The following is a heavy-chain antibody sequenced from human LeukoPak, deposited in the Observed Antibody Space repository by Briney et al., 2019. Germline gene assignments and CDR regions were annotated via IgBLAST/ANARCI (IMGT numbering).Heavy chain of an antibody. CDR1: GGSISSSSYS. Sequence: SETLSLTCTVSGGSISSSSYSWGWIRQPPGKGLEWIGSIYYSGSTYYNPSLKSRVTISVDTSKNQSSLKLSSVTAADTAVYYCARLEYYYQHRFDYWGQGTLVTVSS. CDR3: ARLEYYYQHRFDY. J-gene: IGHJ4*02. D-gene: IGHD3-10*01. V-gene: IGHV4-39*01. CDR2: IYYSGST.